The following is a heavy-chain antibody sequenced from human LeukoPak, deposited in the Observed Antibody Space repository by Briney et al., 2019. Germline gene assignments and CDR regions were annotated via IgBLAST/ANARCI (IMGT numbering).Heavy chain of an antibody. CDR3: ARDWYFDY. V-gene: IGHV1-2*02. Sequence: ASVKVSCKASGFTFTNYYIHWVRQAPGQGLEWMAWINPNSGDTDNAQKFQGRVTTTRDTSTSTAYMELSSLRSDDTAFYYCARDWYFDYWGQGTLVTVSS. CDR1: GFTFTNYY. D-gene: IGHD1-14*01. J-gene: IGHJ4*02. CDR2: INPNSGDT.